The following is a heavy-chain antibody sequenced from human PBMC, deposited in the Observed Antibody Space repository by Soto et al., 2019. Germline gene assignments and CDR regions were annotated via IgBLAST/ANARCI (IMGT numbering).Heavy chain of an antibody. CDR2: IWHDGSNK. CDR1: GFTFSTYG. Sequence: QVPLVESGGGVVQSGRSLRLSCAASGFTFSTYGMHWVRQAPGKGLEWVAVIWHDGSNKYYADSVKGRFTISRDNSKNTLFLQMNSLRADDTAVYYCARDGRYCGGDCYSYYYYYGMDVWGQGTTVTVSS. CDR3: ARDGRYCGGDCYSYYYYYGMDV. J-gene: IGHJ6*02. V-gene: IGHV3-33*01. D-gene: IGHD2-21*02.